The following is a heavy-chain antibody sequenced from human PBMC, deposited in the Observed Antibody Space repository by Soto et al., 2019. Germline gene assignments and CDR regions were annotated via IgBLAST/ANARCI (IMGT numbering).Heavy chain of an antibody. CDR3: ARVGGQLVPGFDY. CDR2: ISSSSSYI. J-gene: IGHJ4*02. CDR1: GFTFSSYS. D-gene: IGHD6-6*01. Sequence: EVQLVESGGGLVKPGGSLRLSCAASGFTFSSYSMNWVRQAPGKGLEWVSSISSSSSYIYYADSVKGQFTISRDIAKNSLYLPMNSLRAEDTAVYYCARVGGQLVPGFDYWGQGTLVTVSS. V-gene: IGHV3-21*01.